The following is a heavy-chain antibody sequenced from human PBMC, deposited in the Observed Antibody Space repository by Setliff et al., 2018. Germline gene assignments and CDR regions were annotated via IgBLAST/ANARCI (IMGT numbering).Heavy chain of an antibody. V-gene: IGHV4-61*09. Sequence: SETLSLTCTVSGDSLTSGPYYWTWVRQPAGKGLEWIGHLYSSGITNYKPSLESRVTMSVDTSKNHFSLRLTSMTAADTAVYYCARMSGFLYVDVWGKGTTVTVSS. CDR1: GDSLTSGPYY. CDR2: LYSSGIT. CDR3: ARMSGFLYVDV. J-gene: IGHJ6*03. D-gene: IGHD3-3*01.